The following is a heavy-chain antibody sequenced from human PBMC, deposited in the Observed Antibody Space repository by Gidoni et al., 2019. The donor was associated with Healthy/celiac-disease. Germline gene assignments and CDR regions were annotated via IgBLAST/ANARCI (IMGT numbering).Heavy chain of an antibody. V-gene: IGHV3-9*01. CDR2: ISWNSGSI. CDR1: GFIFEDYA. CDR3: AKDIDYGSGTAAFDI. Sequence: EVQLVESGGGLVQPGRSLRLSWAASGFIFEDYAMQWVRQGPGKGLEWVSGISWNSGSIGYADSVKGRFTISRDNAKNSLYLQMNSLRAEDTALYYCAKDIDYGSGTAAFDIWGQGTMVSVSS. D-gene: IGHD3-10*01. J-gene: IGHJ3*02.